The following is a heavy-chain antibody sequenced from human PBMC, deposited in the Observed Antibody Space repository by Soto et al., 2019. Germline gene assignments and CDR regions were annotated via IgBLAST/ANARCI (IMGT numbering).Heavy chain of an antibody. CDR3: ATNYYDRSGYLY. CDR2: IDPSDNAT. Sequence: DSGKACCKACGRQVIHYFLHLVRQAPGQGLEWLGKIDPSDNATSYAQKFQGKVTLTRDPSTNTVYVELSSLRSEDTAIYYCATNYYDRSGYLYWGQGTLVTVSS. CDR1: GRQVIHYF. J-gene: IGHJ4*02. V-gene: IGHV1-46*01. D-gene: IGHD3-22*01.